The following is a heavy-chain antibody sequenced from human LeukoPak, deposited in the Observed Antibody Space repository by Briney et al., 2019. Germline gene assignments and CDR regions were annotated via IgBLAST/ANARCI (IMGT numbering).Heavy chain of an antibody. J-gene: IGHJ4*02. CDR1: GYSFTNYW. D-gene: IGHD2-2*01. CDR2: IYPDDSDT. V-gene: IGHV5-51*01. CDR3: ARPGWEKLPAAELDY. Sequence: GESLKISCKGSGYSFTNYWIGWVRQMPGKGLEWMGIIYPDDSDTRYSPSFQGQVTISADKSISTAYLQWSSLKASDTAMYYCARPGWEKLPAAELDYWGQGTLVTVSS.